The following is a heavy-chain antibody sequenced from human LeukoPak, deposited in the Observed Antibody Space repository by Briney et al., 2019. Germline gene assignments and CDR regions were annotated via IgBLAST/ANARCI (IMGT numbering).Heavy chain of an antibody. CDR3: ARGFTSAVNWFDR. Sequence: PSETLSLTCTVSGGSLSGHYLSWIRQPAAKGLEWIGRIYTSGSTNYNPPLKSRVTMSIDTPKNQFSLNLTSVTAADTAVYYCARGFTSAVNWFDRWGQGTLVTISS. CDR2: IYTSGST. CDR1: GGSLSGHY. V-gene: IGHV4-4*07. D-gene: IGHD2-2*01. J-gene: IGHJ5*02.